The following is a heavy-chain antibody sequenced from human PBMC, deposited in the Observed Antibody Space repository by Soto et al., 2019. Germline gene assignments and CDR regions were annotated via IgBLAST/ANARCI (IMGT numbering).Heavy chain of an antibody. CDR2: IYYSGST. CDR3: ARVGGEYYGSGSYYFDY. Sequence: SETLSLTCTVSGGSISSYYWSWIRQPPGKGLEWIGYIYYSGSTNYNPSLKSRVTISVDTSKNQFSLKLSSVTAADTAVYYCARVGGEYYGSGSYYFDYWGQGTLVTVSS. D-gene: IGHD3-10*01. CDR1: GGSISSYY. J-gene: IGHJ4*02. V-gene: IGHV4-59*01.